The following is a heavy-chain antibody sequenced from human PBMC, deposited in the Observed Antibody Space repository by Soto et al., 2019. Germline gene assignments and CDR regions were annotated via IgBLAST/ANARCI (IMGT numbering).Heavy chain of an antibody. J-gene: IGHJ4*02. D-gene: IGHD2-2*01. V-gene: IGHV3-30*18. Sequence: QVQLVESGGGVVQPGRSLRLSCAASGFTFDTYGMHWVRQAPGKGLAWVAVISYDGSNRYYADSVKGRFTISRDNSKNTLYLQMNSLRSEDTAVYYCAKDHIVAAAPDYWGQGTLVTVSS. CDR3: AKDHIVAAAPDY. CDR1: GFTFDTYG. CDR2: ISYDGSNR.